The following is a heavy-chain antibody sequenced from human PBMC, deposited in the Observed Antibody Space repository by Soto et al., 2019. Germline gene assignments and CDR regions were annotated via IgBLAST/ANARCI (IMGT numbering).Heavy chain of an antibody. CDR2: TSYTGSS. CDR1: GGSITSYH. V-gene: IGHV4-59*01. Sequence: PSETLSLTCIVSGGSITSYHWSWIRQSPGKGLEWIACTSYTGSSTYNPSLQSRVTISLGTYTNQMSLKLTYMTAADTAVYSCARDMHAGLTNYFDPWGQGTLVTVSS. CDR3: ARDMHAGLTNYFDP. D-gene: IGHD4-4*01. J-gene: IGHJ5*02.